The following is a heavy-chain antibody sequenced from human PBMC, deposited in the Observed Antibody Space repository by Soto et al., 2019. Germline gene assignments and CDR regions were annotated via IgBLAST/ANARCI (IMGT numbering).Heavy chain of an antibody. CDR2: IGVYNGKT. Sequence: QEQLVQSGGEVKKPGASVRVSCKASGYTFTKYGITWVRQAPGQGLEWMGWIGVYNGKTNYARKLQGRVINTEDTSASTAYMELRRLRSDDTAVYYCSRARYCTSTSSYNHYYYGMDIWGQGTTVSVSS. CDR1: GYTFTKYG. D-gene: IGHD2-2*02. CDR3: SRARYCTSTSSYNHYYYGMDI. V-gene: IGHV1-18*04. J-gene: IGHJ6*02.